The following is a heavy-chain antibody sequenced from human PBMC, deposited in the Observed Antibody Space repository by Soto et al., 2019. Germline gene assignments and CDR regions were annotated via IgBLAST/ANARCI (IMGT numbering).Heavy chain of an antibody. CDR2: MSYSGST. V-gene: IGHV4-39*01. J-gene: IGHJ4*02. D-gene: IGHD5-18*01. Sequence: QLQLQESGPGLVKPSETLSLTCTVSGGSISSSSYYWGWIRQPPGKGLEWVGTMSYSGSTYYNPYLKSRVTISVDTSKNQFSLKLRSVTAADTAVYYCARLCSGYNYGCYDYWGQGTLVTVSS. CDR1: GGSISSSSYY. CDR3: ARLCSGYNYGCYDY.